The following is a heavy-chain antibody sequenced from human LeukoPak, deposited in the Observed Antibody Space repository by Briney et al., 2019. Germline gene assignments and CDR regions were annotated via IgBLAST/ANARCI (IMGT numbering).Heavy chain of an antibody. J-gene: IGHJ4*02. CDR3: EGADREEAYNHRIDY. V-gene: IGHV4-39*01. Sequence: SETLSLTCTVSAGSISSTSYYWGWIRLSPGTGLGWIGSIYYSGDTYYNPSLKSRVTISVDTSKNQFSLKVTSVTAADTAVYYCEGADREEAYNHRIDYWGQGTLVTVSS. CDR2: IYYSGDT. CDR1: AGSISSTSYY. D-gene: IGHD1-1*01.